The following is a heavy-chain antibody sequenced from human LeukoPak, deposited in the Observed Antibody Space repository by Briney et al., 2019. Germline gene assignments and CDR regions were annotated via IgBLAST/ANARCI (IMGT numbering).Heavy chain of an antibody. V-gene: IGHV4-30-2*01. Sequence: SETLSITCAVSGGSISSGGYSWSWIRQPPGKGLEWIGYIYHSGSTYYNPSLKSRVTISVDRSKNQFSLKLSSVTAADTAVYYCASVGLQGFDPWGQGTLVTVSS. D-gene: IGHD4-11*01. CDR2: IYHSGST. CDR3: ASVGLQGFDP. CDR1: GGSISSGGYS. J-gene: IGHJ5*02.